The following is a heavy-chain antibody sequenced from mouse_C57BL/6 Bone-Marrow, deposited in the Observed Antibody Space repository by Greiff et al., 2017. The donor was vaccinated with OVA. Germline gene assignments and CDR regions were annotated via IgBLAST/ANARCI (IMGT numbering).Heavy chain of an antibody. D-gene: IGHD6-1*01. CDR2: INPNNGGT. J-gene: IGHJ1*03. CDR3: ARAPSPTLYWYFDV. CDR1: GYTFTDYY. V-gene: IGHV1-26*01. Sequence: EVQLQQSGPELVKPGASVKISCKASGYTFTDYYMNWVKQSHGKSLEWIGDINPNNGGTSYNQKFTGKATLTVDKSSSTAYMELRSLTSEDSAVYYCARAPSPTLYWYFDVWGTGTTVTVSS.